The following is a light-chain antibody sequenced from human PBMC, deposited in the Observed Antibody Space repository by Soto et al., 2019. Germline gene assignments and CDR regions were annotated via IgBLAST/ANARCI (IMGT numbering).Light chain of an antibody. V-gene: IGKV3-15*01. CDR2: DTS. CDR1: QSVSIK. Sequence: EVWLTQSPATLFVSPGERATLSCRASQSVSIKLAWYQQKPGQAPRLLIYDTSTRATGIPARFSGSGSGTEFTLTISSLQSEDFAVYYCQQYNNWPPITFGQGTRLEI. J-gene: IGKJ5*01. CDR3: QQYNNWPPIT.